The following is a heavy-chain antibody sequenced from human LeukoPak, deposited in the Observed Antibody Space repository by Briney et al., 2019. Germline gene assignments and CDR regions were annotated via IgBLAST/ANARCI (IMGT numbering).Heavy chain of an antibody. D-gene: IGHD2-8*02. Sequence: SETLSLTCTVSGGSISSYYWSWIRQPAGKGLEWIGRIYTSGSTNCNPSLKSRVTMSVDTSKNQFSLKLSSVTAADTAVYYCARDVSPPGGVSYNWFDPWGQGTLVTVSS. J-gene: IGHJ5*02. CDR2: IYTSGST. CDR3: ARDVSPPGGVSYNWFDP. V-gene: IGHV4-4*07. CDR1: GGSISSYY.